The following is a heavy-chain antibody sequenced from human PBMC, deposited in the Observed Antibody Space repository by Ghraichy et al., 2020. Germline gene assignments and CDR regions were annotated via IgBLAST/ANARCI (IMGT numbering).Heavy chain of an antibody. J-gene: IGHJ4*02. CDR2: ISGNGGAP. V-gene: IGHV3-23*01. D-gene: IGHD2-2*01. Sequence: GGSLRLSCAASGFSFSDSAMSWVRQAPGKGLEWVSAISGNGGAPYYADSVKGRFTISRDNSKNTLYLQMNSLRAEDTAVFYCAKDFGCSSTSCYHLGYFDYWGQGTLVTVSS. CDR3: AKDFGCSSTSCYHLGYFDY. CDR1: GFSFSDSA.